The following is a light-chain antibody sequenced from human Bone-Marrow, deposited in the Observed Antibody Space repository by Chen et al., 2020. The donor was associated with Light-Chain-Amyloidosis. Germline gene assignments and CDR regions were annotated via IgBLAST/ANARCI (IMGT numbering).Light chain of an antibody. V-gene: IGLV3-25*03. Sequence: SYELTQPPSVSVSPGQTARITCSGDDLPTKYAYWYQQKPGQATVLVIHRDTERPSGISERFSGSSSGKTATLTSSGVQAEDEADYHCQSADSSGTYEVIFGGGTKLTVL. CDR2: RDT. CDR1: DLPTKY. CDR3: QSADSSGTYEVI. J-gene: IGLJ2*01.